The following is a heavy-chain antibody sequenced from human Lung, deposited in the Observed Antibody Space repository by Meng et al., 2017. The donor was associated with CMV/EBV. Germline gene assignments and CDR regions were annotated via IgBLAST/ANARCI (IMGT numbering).Heavy chain of an antibody. V-gene: IGHV1-69*05. D-gene: IGHD3-3*01. J-gene: IGHJ5*02. CDR1: GGTFSSYA. CDR3: ARDRPSTIFGVVQSQWVDP. Sequence: SXXVSXKASGGTFSSYAISWVRQAPGQGLEWMGGIIPIFGTANYAKKFQGRVTITTDESTSTAYTELSSLRSEDTAVYYCARDRPSTIFGVVQSQWVDPWXQGTLVTVSS. CDR2: IIPIFGTA.